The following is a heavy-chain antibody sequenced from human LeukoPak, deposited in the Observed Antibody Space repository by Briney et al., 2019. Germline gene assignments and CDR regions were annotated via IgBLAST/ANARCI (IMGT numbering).Heavy chain of an antibody. CDR3: ARGRRYYDSSGPHEFDL. D-gene: IGHD3-22*01. CDR2: SSYSGGT. Sequence: SETLSLTCTVSGDSISTYYWTWIRQPPGKGLEWIGSSSYSGGTNYHPSPKSRVTISVDTSKNQFSLKLLSVTAADTAVYFCARGRRYYDSSGPHEFDLWGQGTLVTVSS. J-gene: IGHJ4*02. V-gene: IGHV4-59*01. CDR1: GDSISTYY.